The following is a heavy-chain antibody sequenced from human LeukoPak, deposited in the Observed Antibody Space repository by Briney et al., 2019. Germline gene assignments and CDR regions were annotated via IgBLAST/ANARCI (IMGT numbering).Heavy chain of an antibody. Sequence: PGGSLRLSCAASGFTFSSYSMNWVRQAPGKGLVWVSHITNDGSGTSYADSVKGRFTISRDNAKYTLYLQMNSLRVEDTAVYYCAKDQGARYFGSGSNWFDPWGQGTLVTVSS. CDR3: AKDQGARYFGSGSNWFDP. J-gene: IGHJ5*02. D-gene: IGHD3-10*01. V-gene: IGHV3-74*01. CDR2: ITNDGSGT. CDR1: GFTFSSYS.